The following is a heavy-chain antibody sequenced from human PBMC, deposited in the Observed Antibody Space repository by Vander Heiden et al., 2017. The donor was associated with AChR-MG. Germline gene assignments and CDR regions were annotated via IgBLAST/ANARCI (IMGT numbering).Heavy chain of an antibody. J-gene: IGHJ4*02. CDR2: IKQDGSEK. V-gene: IGHV3-7*01. CDR3: ARDGKWELLGADY. D-gene: IGHD1-26*01. Sequence: EVQLVESGGGLVQPGGSLRLSCAASGFTFSSYWMSWVRQAPGKGLEWVANIKQDGSEKYYVDSVKGRFTISRDNAKNSLYLQMNSLRAEDTAVYYCARDGKWELLGADYWGQGTLVTVSS. CDR1: GFTFSSYW.